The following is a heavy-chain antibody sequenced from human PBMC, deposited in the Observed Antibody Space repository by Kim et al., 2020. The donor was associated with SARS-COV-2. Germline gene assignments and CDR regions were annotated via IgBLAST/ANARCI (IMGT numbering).Heavy chain of an antibody. CDR2: ISSSSSTI. J-gene: IGHJ6*02. Sequence: GGSLRLSCAASGFTFSSYSMNWVRQAPGKGLEWVSYISSSSSTIYYADSVKGRFTISRDNAKNSLYLQMNSLRDEDTAVYYCARVKGRWVRGVIYYGMDVWGQGTTVTVSS. CDR3: ARVKGRWVRGVIYYGMDV. D-gene: IGHD3-10*01. V-gene: IGHV3-48*02. CDR1: GFTFSSYS.